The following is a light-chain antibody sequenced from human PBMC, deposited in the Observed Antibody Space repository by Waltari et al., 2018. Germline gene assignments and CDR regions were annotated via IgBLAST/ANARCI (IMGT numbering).Light chain of an antibody. CDR3: QQYENWPYT. V-gene: IGKV3-15*01. CDR1: QSVSSN. J-gene: IGKJ2*01. CDR2: GAS. Sequence: ETLMTQSPATLSVSPGERATLFCGASQSVSSNLAWYQQKPGQAPRLLIYGASTRATGIPARFSGSGSGTDFTLTISSLQSEDFVVYYCQQYENWPYTFGQGTKLEIK.